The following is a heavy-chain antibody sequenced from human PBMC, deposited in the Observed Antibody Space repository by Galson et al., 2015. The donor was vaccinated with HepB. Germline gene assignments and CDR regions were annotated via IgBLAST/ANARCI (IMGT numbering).Heavy chain of an antibody. CDR3: ARESWGFGELSAFDY. D-gene: IGHD3-10*01. CDR1: GGTFSSYT. Sequence: SVKVSCKASGGTFSSYTISWVRQAPGQGLEWMGRIIPILGIANYAQKFQGRVTITADKSTSTAYMELSSLRSEDTAVYYCARESWGFGELSAFDYWGQGTLVTVSS. CDR2: IIPILGIA. V-gene: IGHV1-69*04. J-gene: IGHJ4*02.